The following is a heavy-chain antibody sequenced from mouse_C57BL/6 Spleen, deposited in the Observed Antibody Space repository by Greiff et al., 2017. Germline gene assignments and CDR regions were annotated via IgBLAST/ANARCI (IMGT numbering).Heavy chain of an antibody. J-gene: IGHJ2*01. Sequence: QVQLQQPGAELVRPGTSVKLSCKASGYTFTSYWMHWVKQRPGQGLEWIGVIDPSDSYTNYNQKFKGKATLTVDTSSSTAYMQLSSLTSEDSAVYYCARRGGSSFDDWGQGTTLTVSS. CDR3: ARRGGSSFDD. D-gene: IGHD1-1*01. V-gene: IGHV1-59*01. CDR1: GYTFTSYW. CDR2: IDPSDSYT.